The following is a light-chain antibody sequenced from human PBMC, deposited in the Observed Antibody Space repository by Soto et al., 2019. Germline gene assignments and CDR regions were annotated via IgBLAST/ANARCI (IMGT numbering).Light chain of an antibody. Sequence: DIQMTQSPSTLSASVGDRVAITCWASQSITNRLAWYQLKPGKAPKVLIYDALNLESGVPSRFSGSGYGTEFTLTIRSLQPDDFATYCCQHYGGMWTFGQGTKVEMK. CDR2: DAL. J-gene: IGKJ1*01. CDR1: QSITNR. CDR3: QHYGGMWT. V-gene: IGKV1-5*01.